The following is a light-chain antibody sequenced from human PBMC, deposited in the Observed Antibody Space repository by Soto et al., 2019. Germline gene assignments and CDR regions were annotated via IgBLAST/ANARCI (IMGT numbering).Light chain of an antibody. V-gene: IGLV2-14*01. CDR3: ISYTGSSTSYV. CDR2: EVS. CDR1: SRDVGSYDH. Sequence: QSVLTQPASVSGSPGQSITISCSGTSRDVGSYDHVAWYQQFPGKTPKLMIYEVSNRPSGVSSRFSGSKSGNTASLTISGLQAEDEADYYCISYTGSSTSYVFGSGTKV. J-gene: IGLJ1*01.